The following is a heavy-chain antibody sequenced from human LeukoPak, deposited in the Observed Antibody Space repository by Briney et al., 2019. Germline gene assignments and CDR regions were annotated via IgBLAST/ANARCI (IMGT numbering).Heavy chain of an antibody. J-gene: IGHJ4*02. V-gene: IGHV1-69*02. Sequence: ASLKLSSEASLGTFTSYTISWGRHGPGQRLGWMGRIITILGIATYAQKLQGRVKITADKSTSTAYMELSSLRSEDPAVYYRATLAVAATEFDYWGEGTPVTASS. CDR1: LGTFTSYT. CDR2: IITILGIA. CDR3: ATLAVAATEFDY. D-gene: IGHD6-19*01.